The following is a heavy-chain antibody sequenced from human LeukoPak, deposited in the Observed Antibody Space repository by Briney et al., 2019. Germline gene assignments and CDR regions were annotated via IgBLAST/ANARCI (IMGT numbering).Heavy chain of an antibody. CDR3: ARDEKWEPFDY. CDR1: GFTFSSYE. V-gene: IGHV3-48*03. Sequence: GGSLRLSCAASGFTFSSYEMSWVRQAPGKGLEWVSYISSSGSTIYSADSVKGRFTISRDNAKNSLYLQMNSLRAEDTAVYYCARDEKWEPFDYWGQGTLVTVSS. D-gene: IGHD1-26*01. J-gene: IGHJ4*02. CDR2: ISSSGSTI.